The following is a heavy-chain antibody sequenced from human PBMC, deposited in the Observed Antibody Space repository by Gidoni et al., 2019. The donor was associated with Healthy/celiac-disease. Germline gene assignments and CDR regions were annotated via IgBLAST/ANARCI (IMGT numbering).Heavy chain of an antibody. CDR1: GFTFSRYA. V-gene: IGHV3-23*01. CDR3: AKDLGTVTTPLSYFDY. J-gene: IGHJ4*02. Sequence: EVQLLESGGGLVQPGGSLRLSCAASGFTFSRYAMGWVRQAPGKGLGWVAAISGSGGSTYYADSVKGRFTIARDNSKNTLYLQMNSLRAEDTAVYYCAKDLGTVTTPLSYFDYWGQGTLVTVSS. D-gene: IGHD4-17*01. CDR2: ISGSGGST.